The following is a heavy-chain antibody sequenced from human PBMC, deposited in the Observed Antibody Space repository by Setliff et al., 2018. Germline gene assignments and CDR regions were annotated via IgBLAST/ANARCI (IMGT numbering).Heavy chain of an antibody. Sequence: ASVKVSCKTSGFRFTNFGFSWVRQAPGQGVEWLGSISPYSGNTNYPQWLQGRVTMTTDTSATTVYMELKSLRSDDTAVYYCVRSSAPQVVLAADFDFWGQGTPVTVSS. CDR1: GFRFTNFG. CDR3: VRSSAPQVVLAADFDF. J-gene: IGHJ4*02. V-gene: IGHV1-18*01. D-gene: IGHD6-19*01. CDR2: ISPYSGNT.